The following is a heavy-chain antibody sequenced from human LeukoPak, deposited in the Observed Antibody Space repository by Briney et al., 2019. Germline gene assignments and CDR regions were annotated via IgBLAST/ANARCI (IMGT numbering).Heavy chain of an antibody. CDR3: ARDVFSRDPHYGGPVHD. CDR1: GGTFSSTV. V-gene: IGHV1-69*05. J-gene: IGHJ4*02. Sequence: SVKVSCKASGGTFSSTVISWVRQAPGQGLEWMGGSIPIFGRTNYAQKFQGRVTITTDESTGTAYMEVSSLRSEDTAVYYCARDVFSRDPHYGGPVHDWGQGTLVTVSS. D-gene: IGHD4/OR15-4a*01. CDR2: SIPIFGRT.